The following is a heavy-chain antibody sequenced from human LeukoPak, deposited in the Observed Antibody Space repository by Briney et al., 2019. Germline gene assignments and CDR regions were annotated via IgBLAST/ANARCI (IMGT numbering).Heavy chain of an antibody. J-gene: IGHJ4*02. V-gene: IGHV7-4-1*02. CDR3: AVHDYITTVYYPDY. CDR2: INTNTRNP. CDR1: GYTITKYA. Sequence: LYLSCTVSGYTITKYAMNWVRQAPEHGLEWMGWINTNTRNPTHPPPSTGRFVSSYATTVHTAYLQSSSPQAEATAVYCCAVHDYITTVYYPDYWGQGTLVTVSS. D-gene: IGHD3-3*01.